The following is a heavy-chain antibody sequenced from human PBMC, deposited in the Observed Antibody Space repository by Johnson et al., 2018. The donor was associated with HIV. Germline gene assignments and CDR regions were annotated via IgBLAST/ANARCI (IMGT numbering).Heavy chain of an antibody. CDR2: IKEDGRET. Sequence: MLLVESGGGLVQPGESLRLSCEASGFTFSNYWMSWVRQAPGRALAWVATIKEDGRETYYMAYVQGRFTIYRDNAKNSVYLQMSSLRAEDTALYYCARDRGRGSEDAFDIWGQGTMVTVSS. J-gene: IGHJ3*02. V-gene: IGHV3-7*03. CDR3: ARDRGRGSEDAFDI. D-gene: IGHD2-15*01. CDR1: GFTFSNYW.